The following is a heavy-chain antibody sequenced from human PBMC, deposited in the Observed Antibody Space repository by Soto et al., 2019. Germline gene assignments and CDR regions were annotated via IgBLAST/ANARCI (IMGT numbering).Heavy chain of an antibody. CDR1: GGSISSHY. J-gene: IGHJ4*02. CDR2: IYYSGST. D-gene: IGHD2-15*01. CDR3: ARTPYCSGGSCYDY. Sequence: SETLSLTCTVSGGSISSHYWSWIRQPPGKGLEWIGYIYYSGSTNYNPSLKSRVTISVDTSKNQFSLKLSSVTAADTAVYYCARTPYCSGGSCYDYWGQGTLVTVSS. V-gene: IGHV4-59*11.